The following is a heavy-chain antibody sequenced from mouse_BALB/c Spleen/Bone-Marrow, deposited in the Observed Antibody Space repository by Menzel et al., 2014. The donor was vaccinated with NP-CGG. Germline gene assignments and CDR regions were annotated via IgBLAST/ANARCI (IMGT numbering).Heavy chain of an antibody. D-gene: IGHD2-3*01. J-gene: IGHJ2*01. V-gene: IGHV1-54*01. CDR3: ARYDGYLDY. CDR2: INPGSGST. Sequence: QVQLKQSGAELVRPGTSVKSCKASGYAFSDYLMEWLKQRPGQGLEWIGVINPGSGSTNQNEKFKDKATLTADTSSNTAYMELGSLTSDDSAVYFCARYDGYLDYWGQGTTLTVSS. CDR1: GYAFSDYL.